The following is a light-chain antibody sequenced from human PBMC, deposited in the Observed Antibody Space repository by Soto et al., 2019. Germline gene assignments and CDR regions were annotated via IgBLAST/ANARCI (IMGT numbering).Light chain of an antibody. CDR3: QQYNNLPTWT. J-gene: IGKJ1*01. Sequence: TLSVSPAETATLSCRASQRVSRCYLAWHQKSPGQAHRLLIYGVSSRATGIPARFSGSGSETEFTLTISSLQAEDSAVYFCQQYNNLPTWTFGQGSKVEIK. CDR1: QRVSRCY. CDR2: GVS. V-gene: IGKV3D-15*01.